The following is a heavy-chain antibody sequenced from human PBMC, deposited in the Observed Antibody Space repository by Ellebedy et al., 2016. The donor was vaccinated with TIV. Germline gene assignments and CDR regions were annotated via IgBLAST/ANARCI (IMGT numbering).Heavy chain of an antibody. CDR2: INPSGGST. Sequence: ASVKVSXXASGYTFTGYYMHWVRQAPGQGLEWMGWINPSGGSTSYAQKFQGRVTMTRDTSTSTVYMELSGLRSEDTAVYYCASGYCTSTNCHTAWTEGPGGDYWGQGTLVTVSS. V-gene: IGHV1-46*01. CDR3: ASGYCTSTNCHTAWTEGPGGDY. J-gene: IGHJ4*02. CDR1: GYTFTGYY. D-gene: IGHD2-2*03.